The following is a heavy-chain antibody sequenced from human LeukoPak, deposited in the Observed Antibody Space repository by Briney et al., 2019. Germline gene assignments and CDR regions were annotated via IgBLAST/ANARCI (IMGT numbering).Heavy chain of an antibody. V-gene: IGHV1-2*02. CDR3: ARLDYFDSSGYSDGMDV. J-gene: IGHJ6*01. CDR1: GYTFTGYN. Sequence: ASVKVSCKASGYTFTGYNMHWVRQAPGQGLEWMGWINPNSGGTKYAQKFQGRVTMTRDTSISTAYMELSRLRSDDTAVYYCARLDYFDSSGYSDGMDVWGQGTTVTVSS. D-gene: IGHD3-22*01. CDR2: INPNSGGT.